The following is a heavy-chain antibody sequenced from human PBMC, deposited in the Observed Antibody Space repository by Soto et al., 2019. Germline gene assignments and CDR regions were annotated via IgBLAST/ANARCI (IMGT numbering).Heavy chain of an antibody. J-gene: IGHJ6*02. D-gene: IGHD4-17*01. Sequence: QVQLVQSGAEVKKPGASVKVSCKASGYTFTGYYMHWVRQAPGQGLEWMGLINPNSGGTNYAQKLQGWVTTTRVPSISTVYMELSRLRSEDTAVYYCARVTACAPRSGDSYYHFGMYVWGQVSTVTGSS. CDR3: ARVTACAPRSGDSYYHFGMYV. CDR2: INPNSGGT. CDR1: GYTFTGYY. V-gene: IGHV1-2*04.